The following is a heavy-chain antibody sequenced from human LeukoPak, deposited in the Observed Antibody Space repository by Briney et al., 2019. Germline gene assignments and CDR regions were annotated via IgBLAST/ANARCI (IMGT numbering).Heavy chain of an antibody. D-gene: IGHD4-11*01. J-gene: IGHJ6*03. V-gene: IGHV3-74*01. CDR3: HYSNLYYYYYYYMDV. Sequence: GGSLRLSCAASGFTFSSYWMHWVRQAPGKGLVWVSRINSDGSSTSYADSVKGRFTISRDNAKNTLYLQMNSLRAEDTAVYYCHYSNLYYYYYYYMDVWGKGTTVTVSS. CDR2: INSDGSST. CDR1: GFTFSSYW.